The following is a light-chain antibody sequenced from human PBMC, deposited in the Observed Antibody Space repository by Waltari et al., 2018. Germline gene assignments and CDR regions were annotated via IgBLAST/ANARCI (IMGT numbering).Light chain of an antibody. Sequence: DIQMTQSPPSLSASVGDRVTITCRASENLKNFLHWYQQKPGKAPKLLIYKASTLQSGVPSRFSGSGSGTDYAFTISSLQSEDVATYYCQHAYGTPHSFGQGTKVEI. J-gene: IGKJ2*03. V-gene: IGKV1-39*01. CDR2: KAS. CDR1: ENLKNF. CDR3: QHAYGTPHS.